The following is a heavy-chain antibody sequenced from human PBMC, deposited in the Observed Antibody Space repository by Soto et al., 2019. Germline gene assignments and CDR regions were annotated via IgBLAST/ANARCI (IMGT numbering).Heavy chain of an antibody. CDR1: GGSVTSDQDY. Sequence: PSETLSLTCTVSGGSVTSDQDYWSWIRQSPGKGREWIGYISNSGSTGYNPSLKTRLSMSVDRSKNQFTLRLTSVTAADTGVYFCATESGSTYGYFASWGQGTQVTSPQ. V-gene: IGHV4-30-4*01. J-gene: IGHJ4*02. D-gene: IGHD4-17*01. CDR2: ISNSGST. CDR3: ATESGSTYGYFAS.